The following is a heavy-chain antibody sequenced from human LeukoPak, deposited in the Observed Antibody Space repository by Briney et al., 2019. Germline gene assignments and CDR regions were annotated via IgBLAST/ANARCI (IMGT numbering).Heavy chain of an antibody. CDR3: ARGGDSSIKS. Sequence: SETLSLTCTVSGGSISSGSYYWSWIRQPAGKGLEWIGRIYTSGSTNYNPSLKSRVTISVDTSKNQFSLKLSSVTAADTAVYYCARGGDSSIKSWGQGTLVTVSS. CDR1: GGSISSGSYY. CDR2: IYTSGST. J-gene: IGHJ5*02. V-gene: IGHV4-61*02. D-gene: IGHD6-13*01.